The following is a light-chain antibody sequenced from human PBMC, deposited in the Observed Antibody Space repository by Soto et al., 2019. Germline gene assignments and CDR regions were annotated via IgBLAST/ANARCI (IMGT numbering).Light chain of an antibody. Sequence: QAVVTQPPSVSAAPGQTVTISCSGSSSNIGNNYVSWYQQLPGTAPKLLIYDNNNRPSGIPDRFSGSKSGTSATLGITGLQTGDEADYYCGTWDSSLSAWVFGGGTKLTVL. CDR2: DNN. V-gene: IGLV1-51*01. CDR1: SSNIGNNY. CDR3: GTWDSSLSAWV. J-gene: IGLJ3*02.